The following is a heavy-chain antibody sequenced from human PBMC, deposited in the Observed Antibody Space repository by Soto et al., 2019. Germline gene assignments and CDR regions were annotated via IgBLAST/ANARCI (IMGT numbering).Heavy chain of an antibody. J-gene: IGHJ6*03. CDR3: ARGRGDYDILTGYYPIYYYYYMDV. V-gene: IGHV1-8*01. D-gene: IGHD3-9*01. CDR1: GYTFTSYD. Sequence: ASVKVSCKASGYTFTSYDINWVRQATGQGLEWMGWMNPNSGNTGYAQKFQGRVTMTRNTSISTAYMELSSLRSEDTAVYYCARGRGDYDILTGYYPIYYYYYMDVWGKGTTVTVSS. CDR2: MNPNSGNT.